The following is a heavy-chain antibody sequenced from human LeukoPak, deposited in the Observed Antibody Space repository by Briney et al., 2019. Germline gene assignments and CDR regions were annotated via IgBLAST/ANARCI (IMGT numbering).Heavy chain of an antibody. Sequence: SETLSLTCAVYGGSFSGYYWSWVRQPPGKGLEWIGYIYYIGSTNYNPYLKSRVHISVDTSKNQFSLKLSSVTAADTAVYYCARGTQSVEWLRKRSASFDYWGQGTLVTVSS. CDR3: ARGTQSVEWLRKRSASFDY. V-gene: IGHV4-59*01. CDR2: IYYIGST. J-gene: IGHJ4*02. CDR1: GGSFSGYY. D-gene: IGHD5-12*01.